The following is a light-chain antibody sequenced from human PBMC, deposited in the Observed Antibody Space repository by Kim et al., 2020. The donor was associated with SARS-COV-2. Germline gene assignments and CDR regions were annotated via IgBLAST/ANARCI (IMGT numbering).Light chain of an antibody. CDR3: LQSNHCPLT. CDR2: DAS. J-gene: IGKJ4*01. Sequence: EVVLTQSPATLSLSPGERATLSCRASQSVSTDLSWYQQKPGQAPRLLISDASDRATGIPARFGGSGFGTDFTLTISSLEPEDFAVYYWLQSNHCPLTFGGGTKVDIK. CDR1: QSVSTD. V-gene: IGKV3-11*01.